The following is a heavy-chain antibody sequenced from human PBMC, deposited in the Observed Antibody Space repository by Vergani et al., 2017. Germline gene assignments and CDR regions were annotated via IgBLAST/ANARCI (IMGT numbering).Heavy chain of an antibody. V-gene: IGHV3-7*01. D-gene: IGHD5-24*01. J-gene: IGHJ5*01. CDR3: VRGGLATIYNWFDP. CDR1: GFSFNSYG. CDR2: IKQDGGEK. Sequence: EVQLQESGGGLVKPGGSLRVSCAASGFSFNSYGMHWVRQAPGKGLEWVANIKQDGGEKYYVDSVKGRFSISRDNAKNSLYLQMNSLRAEDTAVYYCVRGGLATIYNWFDPWGQGTRVTVSS.